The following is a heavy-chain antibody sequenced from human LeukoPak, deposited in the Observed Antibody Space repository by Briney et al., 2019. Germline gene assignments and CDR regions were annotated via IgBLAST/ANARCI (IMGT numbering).Heavy chain of an antibody. CDR3: AKDEGWYYGSGSYSPF. J-gene: IGHJ4*02. CDR1: RFTFRSYA. D-gene: IGHD3-10*01. V-gene: IGHV3-23*01. Sequence: GGSLRLSCAASRFTFRSYAMSWVRQAPGKGLEWVSAISGSGGSTYYADSVKGRFTISRDNSKNTLYLQMNSLRAEDTAVYYCAKDEGWYYGSGSYSPFWGQGTQVTVSS. CDR2: ISGSGGST.